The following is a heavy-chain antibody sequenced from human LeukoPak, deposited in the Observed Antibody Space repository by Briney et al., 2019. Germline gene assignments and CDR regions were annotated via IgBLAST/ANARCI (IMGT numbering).Heavy chain of an antibody. J-gene: IGHJ4*02. CDR2: ISGSGGST. D-gene: IGHD3-10*01. CDR3: AKDLNDYYGSGSYYSGSDY. Sequence: PGGSLRLSCAASGFTFSSYAMSWVRQAPGKGLEWVSAISGSGGSTYYADSVKGRFTISRDNSKNTLYLQMNSLRAEDTAVYYCAKDLNDYYGSGSYYSGSDYWGQGTLVTVSS. CDR1: GFTFSSYA. V-gene: IGHV3-23*01.